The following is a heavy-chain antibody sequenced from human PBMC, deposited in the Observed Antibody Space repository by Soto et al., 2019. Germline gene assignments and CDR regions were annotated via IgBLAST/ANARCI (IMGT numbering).Heavy chain of an antibody. Sequence: QVQLQESGPGLVKPSETLSLTCTVSGGSISSGDWWSWVRQPPGKGLEWIGEVYHSGITNDNPSLKSRLTISIDKSSNQFSLRVTSVTAADAAVYYCARMGSPFTSGRLDSWGQGTLVTVSS. CDR3: ARMGSPFTSGRLDS. D-gene: IGHD2-15*01. J-gene: IGHJ5*01. CDR1: GGSISSGDW. V-gene: IGHV4-4*02. CDR2: VYHSGIT.